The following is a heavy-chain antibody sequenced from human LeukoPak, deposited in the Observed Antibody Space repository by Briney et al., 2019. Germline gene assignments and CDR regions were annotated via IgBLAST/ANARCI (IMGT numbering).Heavy chain of an antibody. CDR1: GGTFSSYA. J-gene: IGHJ4*02. V-gene: IGHV1-69*06. D-gene: IGHD3-16*01. Sequence: GASVKVSCKASGGTFSSYAISWVRQAPGQGLEWMGGIIPIFGTANYAQKFQGRVTITADKSTSTAYMELSSLRSEDTAVYYCAKGGLFDPLDYWGQGSLVTVSS. CDR2: IIPIFGTA. CDR3: AKGGLFDPLDY.